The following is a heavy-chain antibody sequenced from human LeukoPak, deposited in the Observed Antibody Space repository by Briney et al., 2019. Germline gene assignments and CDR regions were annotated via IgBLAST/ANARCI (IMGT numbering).Heavy chain of an antibody. V-gene: IGHV3-30*02. D-gene: IGHD2-2*02. Sequence: HSGGSLGLSCAASGFTFSSYGMHWVRQAPGKGLERVAFIRYDGSNKYYADSVKGRFTISRDNSKNTLYLQMNSLRAEDTAVYYCAKDRHKVVPAAIGAGVDYWSQGTLVTVSS. CDR1: GFTFSSYG. CDR2: IRYDGSNK. CDR3: AKDRHKVVPAAIGAGVDY. J-gene: IGHJ4*02.